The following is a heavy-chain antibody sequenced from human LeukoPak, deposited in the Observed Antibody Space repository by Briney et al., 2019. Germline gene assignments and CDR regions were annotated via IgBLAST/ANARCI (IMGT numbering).Heavy chain of an antibody. CDR2: IYPGDSDT. V-gene: IGHV5-51*01. J-gene: IGHJ3*02. CDR3: ARLNYYSDTRTYYPDGAFDI. Sequence: GESLKISCKGSGYSFTSYWIGWVRQMPGKGLEWMGIIYPGDSDTRYSPSFQGQVTISADKSISTAYLQWSSLKASDTAMYYCARLNYYSDTRTYYPDGAFDIWGQGTLVTVSS. CDR1: GYSFTSYW. D-gene: IGHD3-22*01.